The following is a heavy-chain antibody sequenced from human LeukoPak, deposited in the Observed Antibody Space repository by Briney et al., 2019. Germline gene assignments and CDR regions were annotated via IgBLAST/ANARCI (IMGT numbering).Heavy chain of an antibody. CDR1: GYTFTGYY. Sequence: ASVKVSCKASGYTFTGYYMHWVRQAPGQGREWMGWINPNSGGTNYAQKFQGRVTMTRDTSISTAYMELSRLRSDDTAVYYCARQDRYCSGGSCYSALTRYYYYGMDVWGQGTTVTVSS. V-gene: IGHV1-2*02. CDR3: ARQDRYCSGGSCYSALTRYYYYGMDV. J-gene: IGHJ6*02. D-gene: IGHD2-15*01. CDR2: INPNSGGT.